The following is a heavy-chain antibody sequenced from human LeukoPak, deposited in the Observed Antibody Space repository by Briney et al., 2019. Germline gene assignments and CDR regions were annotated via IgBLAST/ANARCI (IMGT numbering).Heavy chain of an antibody. V-gene: IGHV4-34*01. CDR2: INHSGST. CDR3: ARGSGSYTPLDY. D-gene: IGHD1-26*01. J-gene: IGHJ4*02. CDR1: GGSISSYY. Sequence: SETLSLTCTVSGGSISSYYWSWIRQPPGKGLEWIAEINHSGSTNYNPSLKSRVTISVDTSKNQFSLMLSSVTAADTAIYYCARGSGSYTPLDYWGQGTLVTVSS.